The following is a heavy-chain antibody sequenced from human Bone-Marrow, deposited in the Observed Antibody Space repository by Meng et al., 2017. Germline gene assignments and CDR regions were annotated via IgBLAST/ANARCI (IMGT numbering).Heavy chain of an antibody. CDR2: ISWNSGSI. V-gene: IGHV3-9*03. CDR3: AKSSSGGIAAAGGAIGFDY. Sequence: SLKISCAASGFTFDDYAMHWVRQAPGKGLGWVSGISWNSGSIGYADSVKGRFTISRDNAKNSLYLQMNSLRAEAMALYYCAKSSSGGIAAAGGAIGFDYWGQGTLVTVSS. J-gene: IGHJ4*02. D-gene: IGHD6-13*01. CDR1: GFTFDDYA.